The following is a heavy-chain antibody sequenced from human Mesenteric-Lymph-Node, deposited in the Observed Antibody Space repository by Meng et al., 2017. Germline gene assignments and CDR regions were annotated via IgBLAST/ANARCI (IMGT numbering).Heavy chain of an antibody. Sequence: GESLKISCAASGFTFSSNAMHWVRQAPGKGLEWVAVISNDGSIEYYADSVKGRFTISRDNSRNTLYLQMNNLSNEDTAIYYCAREITSHFELDYWGQGTLVTVSS. V-gene: IGHV3-30*01. J-gene: IGHJ4*02. D-gene: IGHD3-9*01. CDR3: AREITSHFELDY. CDR1: GFTFSSNA. CDR2: ISNDGSIE.